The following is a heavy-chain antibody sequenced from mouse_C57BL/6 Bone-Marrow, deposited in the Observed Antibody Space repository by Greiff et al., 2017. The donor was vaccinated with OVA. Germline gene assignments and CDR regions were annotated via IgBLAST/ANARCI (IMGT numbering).Heavy chain of an antibody. V-gene: IGHV14-4*01. CDR3: TPLIYYGYPYAMDY. Sequence: VQLQRSGAELVRPGASVKLSCTASGFNIKDDYMHWVKQRPEQGLEWIGWIDPENGDTEYASKFQGKATITADTSSNTAYLQLSSLTSEDTAVYYCTPLIYYGYPYAMDYWGQGTSVTVSS. J-gene: IGHJ4*01. D-gene: IGHD2-2*01. CDR2: IDPENGDT. CDR1: GFNIKDDY.